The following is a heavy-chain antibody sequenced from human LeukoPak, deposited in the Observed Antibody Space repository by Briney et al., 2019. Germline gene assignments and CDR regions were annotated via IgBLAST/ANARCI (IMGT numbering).Heavy chain of an antibody. Sequence: SETLSLTCTVSGGSISSSSYYWGWIRQTPGKGLEWIGSIYYSGSTYYNPSLKSRVTISVDTSKNQFSLKLSSVTAADTAVYYCARAMVFGGHCSSTSCYGRYYFDYWGQGTLVTVSS. V-gene: IGHV4-39*07. CDR2: IYYSGST. J-gene: IGHJ4*02. D-gene: IGHD2-2*01. CDR3: ARAMVFGGHCSSTSCYGRYYFDY. CDR1: GGSISSSSYY.